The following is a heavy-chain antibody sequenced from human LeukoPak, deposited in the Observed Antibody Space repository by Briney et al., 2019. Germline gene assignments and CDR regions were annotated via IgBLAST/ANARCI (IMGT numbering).Heavy chain of an antibody. Sequence: ASVKVSFTASGYTFTIYGISWVRQAPGQGLEWMGWISAYNGNTNYAQKLQGRVTITTDTSTSPAYMELRSLRSDDTAVYYCARDGALLRYFDWPIRTHYYYGMDVWGKGTTVTVSS. V-gene: IGHV1-18*04. J-gene: IGHJ6*04. CDR2: ISAYNGNT. CDR3: ARDGALLRYFDWPIRTHYYYGMDV. CDR1: GYTFTIYG. D-gene: IGHD3-9*01.